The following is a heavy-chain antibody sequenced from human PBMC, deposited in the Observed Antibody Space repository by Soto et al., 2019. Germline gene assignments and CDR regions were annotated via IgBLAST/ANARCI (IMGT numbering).Heavy chain of an antibody. CDR3: ARALIVATTQDYYYYGMDV. CDR2: INPNSGGT. D-gene: IGHD5-12*01. V-gene: IGHV1-2*02. CDR1: GYTFTGYY. J-gene: IGHJ6*02. Sequence: ASVKVSCKASGYTFTGYYMHWVRQAPGQGHEWMGWINPNSGGTNYARKFQGRVTMTRDTSISTAYMELSRLRSDDTAVYYCARALIVATTQDYYYYGMDVWGQGTTVTVSS.